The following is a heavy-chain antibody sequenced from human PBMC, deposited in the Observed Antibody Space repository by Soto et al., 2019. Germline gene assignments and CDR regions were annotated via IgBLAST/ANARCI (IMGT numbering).Heavy chain of an antibody. CDR1: GGSISSGGYY. J-gene: IGHJ4*02. CDR2: IYYSGST. V-gene: IGHV4-31*03. Sequence: SETLSLTCTVSGGSISSGGYYWSWIRQHPGKGLEWIGYIYYSGSTYYNPSLKSRVTISVDTSKNQFSLKLSSVTAADTAVYYCAREDIAVAGNYFDYWGQGTLVTVSS. D-gene: IGHD6-19*01. CDR3: AREDIAVAGNYFDY.